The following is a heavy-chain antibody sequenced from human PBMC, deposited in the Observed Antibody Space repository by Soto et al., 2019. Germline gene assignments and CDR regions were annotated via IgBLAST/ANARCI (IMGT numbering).Heavy chain of an antibody. D-gene: IGHD2-21*01. V-gene: IGHV4-59*08. J-gene: IGHJ5*02. CDR1: RGSISTYY. CDR2: IFSSGST. CDR3: ARHGPGLPFDP. Sequence: PSETLSLTCTVSRGSISTYYWSWIRQPPGKGLEWVGYIFSSGSTKYNPSLKSRVTISVDTSKNHFSLNLTSVTAADTAVYYCARHGPGLPFDPWGQGTLVTVSS.